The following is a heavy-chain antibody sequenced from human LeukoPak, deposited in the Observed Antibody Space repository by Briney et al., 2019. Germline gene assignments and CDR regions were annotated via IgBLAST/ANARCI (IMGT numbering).Heavy chain of an antibody. V-gene: IGHV3-43*02. CDR1: GVTFDADA. CDR2: MCGDCSNT. Sequence: GGSLRLSCAASGVTFDADAMHWGRQPPGKGLELGSLMCGDCSNTYYAASVKGRFTISRDNSKNSLYLQLNSLTTEDTALYYCAKEYSGGNCVHYWGQGTLVTVSS. J-gene: IGHJ4*02. D-gene: IGHD4-23*01. CDR3: AKEYSGGNCVHY.